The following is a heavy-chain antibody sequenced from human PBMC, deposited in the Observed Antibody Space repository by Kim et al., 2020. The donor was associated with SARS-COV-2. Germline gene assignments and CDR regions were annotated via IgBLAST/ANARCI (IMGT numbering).Heavy chain of an antibody. D-gene: IGHD6-6*01. V-gene: IGHV3-23*01. CDR3: AKDAEYSSSWLSWFDP. Sequence: VNGRFTISRDNTKNILELQMNSLRAEDTAVYYCAKDAEYSSSWLSWFDPWGQGTLVTVSS. J-gene: IGHJ5*02.